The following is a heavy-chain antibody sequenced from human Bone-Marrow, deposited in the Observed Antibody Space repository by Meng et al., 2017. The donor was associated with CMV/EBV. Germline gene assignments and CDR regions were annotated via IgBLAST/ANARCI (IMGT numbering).Heavy chain of an antibody. D-gene: IGHD2-21*01. J-gene: IGHJ6*02. V-gene: IGHV1-46*01. Sequence: ASVKVSCKASGYTFTTYYMHWVRQAPGQGLEWMGVIHPSDGGTTYAQKFQGRVTMTRDTSTSTIYMELSSLRSEDTAVYYCARDSRGYCGGDCYLYVWGQGTTVTVSS. CDR3: ARDSRGYCGGDCYLYV. CDR1: GYTFTTYY. CDR2: IHPSDGGT.